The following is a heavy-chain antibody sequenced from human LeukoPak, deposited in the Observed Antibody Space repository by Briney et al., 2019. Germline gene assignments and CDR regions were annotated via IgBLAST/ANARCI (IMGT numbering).Heavy chain of an antibody. J-gene: IGHJ4*02. D-gene: IGHD5-18*01. CDR3: AKGDRGYSYGCFDY. CDR2: ISGSGGST. V-gene: IGHV3-23*01. CDR1: GFTFSSYA. Sequence: GGSLRLSCAASGFTFSSYAMSWVRQAPGKGLEWVSAISGSGGSTYYADSVKGRFTISRDNSTNTLYLQMNSLRAEDTAVYYCAKGDRGYSYGCFDYWGQGTLVTVSS.